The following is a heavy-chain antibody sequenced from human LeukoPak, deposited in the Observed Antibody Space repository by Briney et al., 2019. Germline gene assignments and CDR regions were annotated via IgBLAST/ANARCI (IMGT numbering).Heavy chain of an antibody. D-gene: IGHD3-22*01. V-gene: IGHV4-34*01. J-gene: IGHJ3*02. CDR1: GGSFSGYY. Sequence: SETLSLTCAVYGGSFSGYYWSWIRQPPGKGLEWIGEINHSGSTNYNPSLKSRVTISVDTSKNQFSLKLSSVTAADTAVYYCARSHFYYYDSSGYYNAFDIWGQGTMVTVSS. CDR2: INHSGST. CDR3: ARSHFYYYDSSGYYNAFDI.